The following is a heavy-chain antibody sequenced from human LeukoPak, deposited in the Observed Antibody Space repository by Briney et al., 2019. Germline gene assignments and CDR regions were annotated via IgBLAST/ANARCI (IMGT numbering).Heavy chain of an antibody. CDR2: ISSSSSYI. Sequence: PGGSLRLSCAASGFTFSSYSMNWVRQAPGKGLEWVSSISSSSSYIYYADSVKGRFTIPRDNAKNSLYLQMNSLRAEDTAVYYCARVGGAARPIDYWGQGTLVTVSS. CDR3: ARVGGAARPIDY. CDR1: GFTFSSYS. D-gene: IGHD6-6*01. J-gene: IGHJ4*02. V-gene: IGHV3-21*01.